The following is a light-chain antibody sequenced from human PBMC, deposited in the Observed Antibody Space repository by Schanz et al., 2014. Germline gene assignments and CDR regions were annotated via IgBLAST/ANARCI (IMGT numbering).Light chain of an antibody. J-gene: IGKJ4*01. Sequence: EIVLTQSPGTLSLSPGERATLSCRASQSVSRSYLAWYQQRPGQAPRLLIYGASTRATGIPDRFSGSGSGTDFTLTISRLEPEDFAVVYCQQYGSSPLTFGGGTRVEIK. CDR3: QQYGSSPLT. V-gene: IGKV3-20*01. CDR1: QSVSRSY. CDR2: GAS.